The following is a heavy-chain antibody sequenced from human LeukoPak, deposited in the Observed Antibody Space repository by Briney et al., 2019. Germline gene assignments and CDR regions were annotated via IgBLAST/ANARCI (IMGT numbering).Heavy chain of an antibody. CDR2: VYYSGST. J-gene: IGHJ5*02. D-gene: IGHD2-15*01. CDR3: ARHVGYCSGGYCYRRYDP. V-gene: IGHV4-59*08. CDR1: GGSISSFY. Sequence: PSETLSLTCTVSGGSISSFYWTWIRQPPGKGLEWIGYVYYSGSTNYNPSLKSRVTISVDTSKNQVSLKLSSVTAADTAVYYCARHVGYCSGGYCYRRYDPWGQGTLVTVSS.